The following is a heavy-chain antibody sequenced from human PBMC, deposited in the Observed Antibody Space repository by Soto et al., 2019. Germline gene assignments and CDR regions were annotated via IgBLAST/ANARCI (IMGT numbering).Heavy chain of an antibody. V-gene: IGHV3-23*01. CDR3: AKTNPSRTRSGWNDWFDP. CDR1: GFSLSSYA. Sequence: EVQLLESGGGLVQPGGSLRLSCAASGFSLSSYAMTWVRQAPGKGLDWVSTITGASRGIYYADSVAGRFIISRDNSKNTRYLHMDNLRAEDTAVYFCAKTNPSRTRSGWNDWFDPWGQGTLVTVAS. J-gene: IGHJ5*02. D-gene: IGHD6-19*01. CDR2: ITGASRGI.